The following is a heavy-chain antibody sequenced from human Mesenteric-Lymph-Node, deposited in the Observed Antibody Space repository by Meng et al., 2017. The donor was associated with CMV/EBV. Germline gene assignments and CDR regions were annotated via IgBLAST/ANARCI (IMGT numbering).Heavy chain of an antibody. J-gene: IGHJ6*01. Sequence: GESLKISCTVSGFTFSDYAMSWVRHVPGKGLEWVSSISSSSSYIYYADSVKGRFTISRDNAKNTLYLQMNSLRVEDTAVYYCAKDLIGAVSGNFYYYYGMDLWGQGTTVTVSS. V-gene: IGHV3-21*01. D-gene: IGHD6-19*01. CDR2: ISSSSSYI. CDR1: GFTFSDYA. CDR3: AKDLIGAVSGNFYYYYGMDL.